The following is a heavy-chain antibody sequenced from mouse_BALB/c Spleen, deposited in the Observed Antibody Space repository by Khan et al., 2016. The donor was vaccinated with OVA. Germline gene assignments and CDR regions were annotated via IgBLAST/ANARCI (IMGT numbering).Heavy chain of an antibody. CDR1: GFSLTNHD. CDR3: VSSGNYYGSFYWYFDV. CDR2: TWTGGGT. Sequence: QVQLKESGPGLVAPSQSLSITCTVSGFSLTNHDISWIRQLPGKGQVWPAVTWTGGGTNHNSAFMSRPSSTKDNSKSRVFLKIDSLVTDDTALYYCVSSGNYYGSFYWYFDVWGAGTTVTGSS. V-gene: IGHV2-9-2*01. D-gene: IGHD1-1*01. J-gene: IGHJ1*01.